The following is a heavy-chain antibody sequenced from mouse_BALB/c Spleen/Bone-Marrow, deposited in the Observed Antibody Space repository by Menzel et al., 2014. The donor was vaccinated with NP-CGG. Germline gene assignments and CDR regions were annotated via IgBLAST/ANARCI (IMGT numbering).Heavy chain of an antibody. CDR3: TRSNYGYWYFDV. J-gene: IGHJ1*01. D-gene: IGHD1-1*01. CDR1: GYSFTNYY. Sequence: VKLMESGAELVKPGASVKLSCKASGYSFTNYYMYWVKRRPGQGLEWIGEINPSNGGTNFNEKFKNKATLTVDKSSSTAYMQLSSLTSEDSAVYYCTRSNYGYWYFDVWGAGTTVTASS. CDR2: INPSNGGT. V-gene: IGHV1S81*02.